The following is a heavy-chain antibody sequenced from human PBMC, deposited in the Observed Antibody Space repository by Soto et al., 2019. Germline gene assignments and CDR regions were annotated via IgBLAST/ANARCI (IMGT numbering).Heavy chain of an antibody. CDR3: ARFVDTAMVLY. D-gene: IGHD5-18*01. CDR2: IYYSGST. V-gene: IGHV4-31*03. J-gene: IGHJ4*02. CDR1: GGSIISGGYY. Sequence: SETLSLTCTVSGGSIISGGYYWSWIRQHPGKGLEWIGYIYYSGSTYYNPSLKSRVTISVDTSKNQFSLKLSSVTAADTAVYYCARFVDTAMVLYWGQGTLVTVSS.